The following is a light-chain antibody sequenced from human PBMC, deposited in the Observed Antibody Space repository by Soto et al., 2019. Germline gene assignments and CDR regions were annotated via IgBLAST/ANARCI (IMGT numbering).Light chain of an antibody. V-gene: IGLV2-8*01. CDR3: SSFAGSYSPYV. CDR1: SSDIGVYDF. J-gene: IGLJ1*01. CDR2: QVN. Sequence: QSALTQPPSASGSPGQSVTISCTGTSSDIGVYDFVSWYQQHPGKAPKVIIYQVNKRPSGVPDRFSGSKSGNTASLTVSGLRPEDEADYFCSSFAGSYSPYVFGTGTKVT.